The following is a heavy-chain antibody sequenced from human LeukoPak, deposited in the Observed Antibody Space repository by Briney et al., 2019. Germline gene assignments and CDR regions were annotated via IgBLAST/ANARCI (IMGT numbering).Heavy chain of an antibody. CDR3: ARFLARVGFDP. D-gene: IGHD2-2*01. J-gene: IGHJ5*02. Sequence: SETQSLTCTVSGGSISSSDYDWVWIRQSPGKGLEWLATIFYDGTTYYNPPLTSRLAISLDSSKKHFSLKLSSVTAADTALYYCARFLARVGFDPWGQGTLVTASS. CDR1: GGSISSSDYD. CDR2: IFYDGTT. V-gene: IGHV4-39*02.